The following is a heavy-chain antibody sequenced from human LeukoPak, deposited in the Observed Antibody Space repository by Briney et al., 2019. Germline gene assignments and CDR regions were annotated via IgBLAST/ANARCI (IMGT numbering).Heavy chain of an antibody. CDR1: GVTVNYNF. CDR3: ASGPWELDY. V-gene: IGHV3-7*01. D-gene: IGHD1-26*01. J-gene: IGHJ4*02. Sequence: GGSLRLSCAASGVTVNYNFMTWVRRAPGKGLEWVANIKQDGRETYYVDSVKGRFTISRDNAKNSLYLQMSNLRVEDTAVYYCASGPWELDYWGQGTLVTVSS. CDR2: IKQDGRET.